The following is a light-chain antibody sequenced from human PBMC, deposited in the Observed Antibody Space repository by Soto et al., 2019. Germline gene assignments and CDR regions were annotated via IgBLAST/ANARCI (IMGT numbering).Light chain of an antibody. CDR3: SAFAGSEGYV. J-gene: IGLJ1*01. V-gene: IGLV2-8*01. Sequence: QSALAQPPSASGSPGQSVAISCTGTTSDVGGYNFVSWYQQHPGKAPKLIIYEATKRPSGVPDRFSGAWSGNTASLIVSGLQADDEADYYCSAFAGSEGYVFGSGTKVTVL. CDR1: TSDVGGYNF. CDR2: EAT.